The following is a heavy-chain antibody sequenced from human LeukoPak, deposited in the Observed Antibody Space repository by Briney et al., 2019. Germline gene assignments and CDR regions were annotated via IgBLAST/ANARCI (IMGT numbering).Heavy chain of an antibody. Sequence: ASETLSLTCAVSGGSISGYYWSWIRQPPGKGLEYIGYIYYSGTTDYNPSLKSRVTISVDTSKNQFSLKLSSVTAADTAVYYCARFLYTSNWSWFDPWGQGTLVTVSS. V-gene: IGHV4-59*08. J-gene: IGHJ5*02. D-gene: IGHD6-13*01. CDR1: GGSISGYY. CDR3: ARFLYTSNWSWFDP. CDR2: IYYSGTT.